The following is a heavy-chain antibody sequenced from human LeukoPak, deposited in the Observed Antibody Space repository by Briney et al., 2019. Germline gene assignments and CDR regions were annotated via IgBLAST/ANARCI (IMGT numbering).Heavy chain of an antibody. CDR2: IYYSGST. CDR1: GGSISSYY. D-gene: IGHD6-19*01. CDR3: ARRSIAVAGYWYFDL. J-gene: IGHJ2*01. V-gene: IGHV4-59*08. Sequence: TPSETLSLTCTVSGGSISSYYWSWIRQPPGKGLEWIGYIYYSGSTNYNPSLKSRVTISVDTSKNQFSLKLSSVTAADTAVYYCARRSIAVAGYWYFDLWGRGTLVTVSS.